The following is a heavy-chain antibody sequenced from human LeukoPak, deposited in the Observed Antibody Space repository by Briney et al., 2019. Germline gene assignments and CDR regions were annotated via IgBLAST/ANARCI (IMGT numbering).Heavy chain of an antibody. D-gene: IGHD1-26*01. J-gene: IGHJ4*02. CDR2: MNPNSGNT. CDR3: ATSLELRY. V-gene: IGHV1-8*01. Sequence: ASVTVSCKASGYPFTNYDINWVRQAPGQGLEWMGWMNPNSGNTGYAQKFQGRVTMTRDTCMSTAYMELSILRSEYTAVYHCATSLELRYWGQGTLVTVSS. CDR1: GYPFTNYD.